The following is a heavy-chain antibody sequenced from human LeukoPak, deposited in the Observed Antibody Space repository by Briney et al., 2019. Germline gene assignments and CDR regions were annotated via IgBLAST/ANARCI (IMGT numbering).Heavy chain of an antibody. V-gene: IGHV3-74*01. D-gene: IGHD6-6*01. CDR2: INSDGSWT. J-gene: IGHJ3*01. CDR1: GSYW. CDR3: VRSMDV. Sequence: QPGGSLRLSCAASGSYWMHWVRQAPGKGLVWVSHINSDGSWTSYADSVKGRFTISKDNAKNTVYLQMNNLRAEDTAVYHCVRSMDVWGQGTMVTVSS.